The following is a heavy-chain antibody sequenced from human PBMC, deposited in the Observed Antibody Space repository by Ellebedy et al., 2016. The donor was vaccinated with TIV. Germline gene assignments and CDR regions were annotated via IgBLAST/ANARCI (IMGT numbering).Heavy chain of an antibody. CDR2: INSESDGGTT. CDR1: GFTFTNTW. D-gene: IGHD2-8*01. CDR3: TADTYRSSSMAVDY. V-gene: IGHV3-15*06. Sequence: GGSLRLSXAASGFTFTNTWMNWVRQAPGTGLEWVGRINSESDGGTTHYAAPVKGRFTISRDDSRNTLFLQMSSLKVEDTSMYYCTADTYRSSSMAVDYWGQGTLVTVSS. J-gene: IGHJ4*02.